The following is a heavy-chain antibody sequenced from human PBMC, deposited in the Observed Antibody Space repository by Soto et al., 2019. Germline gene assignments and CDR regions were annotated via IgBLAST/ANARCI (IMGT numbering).Heavy chain of an antibody. CDR1: GYTFTSYA. J-gene: IGHJ4*02. D-gene: IGHD6-19*01. CDR3: ARGMGKLYSSGSFDY. Sequence: ASVKVSCKASGYTFTSYAMHWVRQAPGQRLEWMGWINAGNGNTKYSQKFQGRVTITTDESASTAYMELSSLRSEDTAVYYCARGMGKLYSSGSFDYWGQGTLVTVSS. CDR2: INAGNGNT. V-gene: IGHV1-3*01.